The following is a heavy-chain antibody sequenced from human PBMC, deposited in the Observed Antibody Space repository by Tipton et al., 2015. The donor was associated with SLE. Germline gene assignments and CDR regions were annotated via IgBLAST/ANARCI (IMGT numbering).Heavy chain of an antibody. CDR3: ARVGNSPFDY. CDR2: INHSGST. Sequence: LSLTCAVYGGSFSGYYWSWIRQPPGKGLEWIGEINHSGSTNYNPSLKSRVTISVDTSKNQFSLKLSSVTAADTAVYYCARVGNSPFDYWGQGTLVTVSS. D-gene: IGHD4-23*01. V-gene: IGHV4-34*01. CDR1: GGSFSGYY. J-gene: IGHJ4*02.